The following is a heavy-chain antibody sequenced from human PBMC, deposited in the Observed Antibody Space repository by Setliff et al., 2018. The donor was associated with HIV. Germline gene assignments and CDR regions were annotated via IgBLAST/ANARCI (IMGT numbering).Heavy chain of an antibody. CDR2: IIPIFGTA. J-gene: IGHJ6*03. CDR1: GGTFSSYA. D-gene: IGHD3-10*01. V-gene: IGHV1-69*13. Sequence: GASVKVSCKASGGTFSSYAISWVRQAPGQGLEWMGGIIPIFGTANYAQKFQGRVTITADESTSTGYMELSSLRSEDTAVYYCARGRWGVRGVIIKNYYYYYMDVWGKGTTVTVSS. CDR3: ARGRWGVRGVIIKNYYYYYMDV.